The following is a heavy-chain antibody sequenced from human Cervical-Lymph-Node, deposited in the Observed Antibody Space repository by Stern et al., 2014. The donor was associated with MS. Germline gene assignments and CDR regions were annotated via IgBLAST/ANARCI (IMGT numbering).Heavy chain of an antibody. J-gene: IGHJ2*01. CDR1: GFSLSSSRMG. V-gene: IGHV2-26*01. Sequence: SGPVLVKPTETLTLTCTVSGFSLSSSRMGVSWIRQPPGKALEWLAHLFSNDENSYSPSLKNRLTISKDTSKSQVVLTMTNMDPVDTATYYCARTSTYYYDSSGYPHWYFDLWGRGTLVTVSS. D-gene: IGHD3-22*01. CDR3: ARTSTYYYDSSGYPHWYFDL. CDR2: LFSNDEN.